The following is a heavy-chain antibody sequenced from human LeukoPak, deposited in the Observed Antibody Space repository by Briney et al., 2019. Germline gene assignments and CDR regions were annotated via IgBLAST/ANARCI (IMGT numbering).Heavy chain of an antibody. D-gene: IGHD3-22*01. V-gene: IGHV3-11*01. J-gene: IGHJ4*02. CDR3: ATLKGAYDYDRLDY. CDR2: ISSSGSAI. Sequence: GGSLRLSCAVSGFTFSDYYMSWIRQAPGKGPEWVSYISSSGSAIYYADSVKGRFTISRDNAKNSLYLQMNSLRAEDTAVYYCATLKGAYDYDRLDYRGQGTLVTVSS. CDR1: GFTFSDYY.